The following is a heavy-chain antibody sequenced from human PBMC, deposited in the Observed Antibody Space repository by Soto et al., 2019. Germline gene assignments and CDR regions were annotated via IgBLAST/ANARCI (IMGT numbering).Heavy chain of an antibody. J-gene: IGHJ3*02. CDR2: INWNGGST. Sequence: AGGSLRLSCAASGFTFDDYGMSWVRQAPGKGLEWVSGINWNGGSTGYADSVKGRFTISRDNAKNSLYLQMNSLRAEDTALYYCARDPYDSSGNAFDIWGQGTMVTVSS. V-gene: IGHV3-20*04. CDR3: ARDPYDSSGNAFDI. D-gene: IGHD3-22*01. CDR1: GFTFDDYG.